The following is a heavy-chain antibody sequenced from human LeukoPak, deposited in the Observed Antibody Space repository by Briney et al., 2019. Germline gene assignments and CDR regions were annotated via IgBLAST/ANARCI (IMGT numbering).Heavy chain of an antibody. Sequence: QPGGSLRLSCAASGFTLSHYGMHWVRQAPGKGLEWVSLIWYDGSNKYYADSVKGRFTISRDNSKNTVYLQMNSLRAEDTALYYCARDRAMVVGSSWYYDYWGQGTLVTVSS. D-gene: IGHD5-18*01. J-gene: IGHJ4*02. CDR2: IWYDGSNK. CDR3: ARDRAMVVGSSWYYDY. V-gene: IGHV3-33*01. CDR1: GFTLSHYG.